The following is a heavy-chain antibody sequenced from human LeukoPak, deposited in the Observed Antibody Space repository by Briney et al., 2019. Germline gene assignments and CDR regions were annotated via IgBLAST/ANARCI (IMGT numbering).Heavy chain of an antibody. CDR2: ISGSGGST. D-gene: IGHD6-19*01. V-gene: IGHV3-23*01. CDR3: AKDPTSSGWVYYFDY. Sequence: PGGSLRLSCAAPGFTFSSYAMSWVRQAPGKGLEWVSSISGSGGSTYYADSVKGRFTISRDNSKNTLYLQMNSLRAEDTAVYYCAKDPTSSGWVYYFDYWGQGTLVTVSS. J-gene: IGHJ4*02. CDR1: GFTFSSYA.